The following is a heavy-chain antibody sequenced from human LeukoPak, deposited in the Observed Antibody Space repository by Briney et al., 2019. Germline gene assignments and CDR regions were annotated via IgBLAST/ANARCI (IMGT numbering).Heavy chain of an antibody. D-gene: IGHD6-19*01. CDR1: GGSISSYY. CDR2: IYYSGST. J-gene: IGHJ5*02. Sequence: SETLSLTCTVSGGSISSYYWSWIRQPPGKGLEWIGYIYYSGSTNYNPSLKSRVTISVDTSKNQFSLKLSSVTAADTAVYYCASAVAGLDWFDPWGLGSLVTVSS. V-gene: IGHV4-59*01. CDR3: ASAVAGLDWFDP.